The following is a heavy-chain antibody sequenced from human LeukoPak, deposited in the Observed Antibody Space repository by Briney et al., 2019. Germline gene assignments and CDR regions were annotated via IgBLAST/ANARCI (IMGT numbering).Heavy chain of an antibody. Sequence: GASVKVSCKASGYTFTSYGISWVRQAPGQGLEWLGWISAYNGNTNYAQKLQGRVTMTTDTSTSTAYMELSSLRSEDTAVYHCAREPPASGYFDYWGQGSLATVSS. CDR2: ISAYNGNT. CDR3: AREPPASGYFDY. V-gene: IGHV1-18*01. CDR1: GYTFTSYG. J-gene: IGHJ4*02.